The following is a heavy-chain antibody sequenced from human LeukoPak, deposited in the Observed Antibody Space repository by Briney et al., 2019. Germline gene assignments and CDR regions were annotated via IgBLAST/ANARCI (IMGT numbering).Heavy chain of an antibody. V-gene: IGHV3-23*01. J-gene: IGHJ3*02. CDR1: GFRFSSFG. Sequence: GGSLRLSCAASGFRFSSFGMSWVRQAPGKGPEWVSFISGNGGRTDYAESVKGRFTISRDNSKNTVYLQMNSLRDEDAAAYYCAKDPNGDYVGTFDMWGRGTMVTVSS. CDR3: AKDPNGDYVGTFDM. D-gene: IGHD4-17*01. CDR2: ISGNGGRT.